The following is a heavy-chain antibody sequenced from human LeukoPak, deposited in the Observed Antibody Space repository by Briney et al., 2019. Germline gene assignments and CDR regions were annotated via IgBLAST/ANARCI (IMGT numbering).Heavy chain of an antibody. CDR1: GYTFTSYD. V-gene: IGHV1-8*01. D-gene: IGHD6-6*01. CDR2: MNPNSGNT. J-gene: IGHJ6*03. CDR3: ARGSAARLITYYYYYYMDV. Sequence: ASVKVSCKASGYTFTSYDINWVRQATGQGLEWMGWMNPNSGNTCYAQKFQGRVTMTRNTSISTAYMELSSLRSEDTAVYYCARGSAARLITYYYYYYMDVWGKGTTVTVSS.